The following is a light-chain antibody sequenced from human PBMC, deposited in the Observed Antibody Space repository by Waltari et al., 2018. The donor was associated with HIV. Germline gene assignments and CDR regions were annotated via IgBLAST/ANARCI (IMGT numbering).Light chain of an antibody. V-gene: IGLV2-14*01. CDR2: EVS. CDR1: NPDVCRSNY. CDR3: SSYTSSNTLV. Sequence: QSALTQPASVSGSPGQSITIPCTRSNPDVCRSNYGSWYQQHPGKAPKLMIYEVSNRPSGVSNRFSGSKSGNTASLTISGLQTEDEADYYCSSYTSSNTLVFGGGTKLTVL. J-gene: IGLJ2*01.